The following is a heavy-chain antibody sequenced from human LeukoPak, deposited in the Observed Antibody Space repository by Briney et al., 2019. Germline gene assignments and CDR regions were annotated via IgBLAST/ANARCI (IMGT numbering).Heavy chain of an antibody. Sequence: PGGSLRLSCAASGFTFDDYAMHWVRQAPGKGLEWVSGISWNSGSIGYADSVKGRFTISRDNAENSLYLQMNSLRAEDTALYYCAKSTITMVRGSWFDPWGQGTLVTVSS. CDR3: AKSTITMVRGSWFDP. J-gene: IGHJ5*02. V-gene: IGHV3-9*01. CDR2: ISWNSGSI. D-gene: IGHD3-10*01. CDR1: GFTFDDYA.